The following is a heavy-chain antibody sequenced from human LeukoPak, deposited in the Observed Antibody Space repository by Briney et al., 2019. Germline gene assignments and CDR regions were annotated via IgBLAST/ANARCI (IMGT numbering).Heavy chain of an antibody. Sequence: GGSLRLSCAASGFTVSSNYMSWVRQAPGKGLEWVSVIYSGGSTYYADSVKGRFTISRDNSKNTLYLQMNSLRAEDTAVYYCARDRVRDGYNFDYWGQGTLVTVSS. CDR2: IYSGGST. D-gene: IGHD5-24*01. CDR1: GFTVSSNY. CDR3: ARDRVRDGYNFDY. J-gene: IGHJ4*02. V-gene: IGHV3-53*01.